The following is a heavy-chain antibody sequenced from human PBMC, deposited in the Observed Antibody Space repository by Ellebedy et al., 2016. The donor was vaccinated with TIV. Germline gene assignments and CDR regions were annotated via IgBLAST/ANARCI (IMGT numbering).Heavy chain of an antibody. J-gene: IGHJ6*02. D-gene: IGHD3-9*01. V-gene: IGHV3-21*01. CDR2: ISSSGDHG. CDR3: ARETGMDV. Sequence: GGSLRLSCAASGFTFSSYIMNWVRQAPGKGLEWVSSISSSGDHGYYADSVKGRFTMSRDNAENSVYLQMDSLRDDDTAVYYCARETGMDVWGQGTTVTVSS. CDR1: GFTFSSYI.